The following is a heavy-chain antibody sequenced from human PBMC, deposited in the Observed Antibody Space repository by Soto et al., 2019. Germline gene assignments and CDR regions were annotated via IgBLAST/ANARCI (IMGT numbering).Heavy chain of an antibody. V-gene: IGHV4-34*01. CDR2: INDRGSM. J-gene: IGHJ2*01. D-gene: IGHD3-9*01. CDR1: GGSFGGYY. Sequence: QVQLQQWGAGPLRPLETLSLTCGVSGGSFGGYYWAWIRQSPGKGLEWIGEINDRGSMNYNPSLNSRVSISVNTSKNPYSLNLRSVTAANTAVYYCARESHDILAGPPWVWYFDLWGRGTLVTVSS. CDR3: ARESHDILAGPPWVWYFDL.